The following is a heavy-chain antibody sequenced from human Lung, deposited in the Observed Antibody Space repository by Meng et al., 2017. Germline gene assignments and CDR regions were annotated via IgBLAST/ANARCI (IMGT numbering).Heavy chain of an antibody. Sequence: VQLVESGGGLVPPGGSLRFSCAASGFTFTDHWMHWVRQGPGKGLVWVSRINRDGTKPTYADSVKGRFTISRDNAKNTLYLQMNNLRAEDTAFYYCTNDRLNHWGQGALVTVS. J-gene: IGHJ1*01. CDR1: GFTFTDHW. D-gene: IGHD1-1*01. CDR2: INRDGTKP. V-gene: IGHV3-74*01. CDR3: TNDRLNH.